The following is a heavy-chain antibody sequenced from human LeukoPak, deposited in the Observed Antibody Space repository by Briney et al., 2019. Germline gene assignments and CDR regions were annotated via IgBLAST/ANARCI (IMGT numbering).Heavy chain of an antibody. CDR2: ISAYNGNT. Sequence: ASVKVSCKASGYTFTSYGISWVRQAPGQGLEWMGWISAYNGNTNYAQKLQGRVTMTTDTSTSTAYMGLRSLRSDDTAVYYCARVVEVPAAANWFDPWGQGTLVTVSS. CDR1: GYTFTSYG. J-gene: IGHJ5*02. D-gene: IGHD2-2*01. CDR3: ARVVEVPAAANWFDP. V-gene: IGHV1-18*01.